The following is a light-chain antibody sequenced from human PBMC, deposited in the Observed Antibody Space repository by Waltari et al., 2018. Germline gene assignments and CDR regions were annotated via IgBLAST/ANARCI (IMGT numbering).Light chain of an antibody. CDR2: EDD. CDR3: QSYTSSAV. Sequence: NFLLTQPHSVSESPGTTVIISCTRSGGSIVNNYVQWYQHRPGSAPRIVIYEDDQRPSGVPDRCSGSLDSSSNSASLTISGLKTEDEADYYCQSYTSSAVFGGGTKLTV. CDR1: GGSIVNNY. V-gene: IGLV6-57*04. J-gene: IGLJ3*02.